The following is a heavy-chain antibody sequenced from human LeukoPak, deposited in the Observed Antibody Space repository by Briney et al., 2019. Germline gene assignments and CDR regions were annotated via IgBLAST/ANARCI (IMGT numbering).Heavy chain of an antibody. CDR3: AKEALDCGGHCGLFEN. CDR2: IWYDGSNK. V-gene: IGHV3-33*06. D-gene: IGHD2-21*02. CDR1: GFTFSSYV. Sequence: GGSLRLSCVASGFTFSSYVMNWVRRAPGKGLEWVAVIWYDGSNKYYADSVKGRFTVSRDVSKNTLYLQMNSLRAEDTAVYYCAKEALDCGGHCGLFENWGQGTLVTVAS. J-gene: IGHJ4*02.